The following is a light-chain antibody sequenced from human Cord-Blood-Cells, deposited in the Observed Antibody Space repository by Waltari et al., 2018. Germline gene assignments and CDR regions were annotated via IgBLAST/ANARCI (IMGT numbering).Light chain of an antibody. Sequence: EIVMTQSPATLSVSPGERATLSCRASQSVSSNLAWYQQKPGQAPRLLIYGASTRATSIPARFSGSGSGTDFTLTISSLQSEDFAVYYCQQYNNWPPATFGQGTNVEIK. CDR2: GAS. CDR1: QSVSSN. CDR3: QQYNNWPPAT. V-gene: IGKV3-15*01. J-gene: IGKJ1*01.